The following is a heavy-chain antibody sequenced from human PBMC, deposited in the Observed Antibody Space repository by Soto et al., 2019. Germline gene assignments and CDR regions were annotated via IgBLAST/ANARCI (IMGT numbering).Heavy chain of an antibody. CDR1: GDSITNNNW. J-gene: IGHJ6*02. CDR3: VSKLGPYYYGLDV. Sequence: QMQLRESGPGLVKPSVTLSLTFTVYGDSITNNNWWSWVRQPPGKGQELIGEIYHTGIANYNPSLESRVAFSVDKSKNQFSLSLTSVTAADTAVYYCVSKLGPYYYGLDVWGQGTTVTVSS. V-gene: IGHV4-4*02. D-gene: IGHD3-16*01. CDR2: IYHTGIA.